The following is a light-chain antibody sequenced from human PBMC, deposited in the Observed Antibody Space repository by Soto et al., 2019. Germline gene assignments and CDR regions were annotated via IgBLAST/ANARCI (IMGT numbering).Light chain of an antibody. CDR3: QQYNNWPQT. J-gene: IGKJ1*01. CDR1: QSVSSN. Sequence: EILMTQSPATLSVSPGERATPSCRASQSVSSNLAWYQQKPGQAPRLLIYGASTRATGIPARFSGSGSGTEFTLTISSLQSEDFAVYYCQQYNNWPQTFGQGTKVDNK. V-gene: IGKV3-15*01. CDR2: GAS.